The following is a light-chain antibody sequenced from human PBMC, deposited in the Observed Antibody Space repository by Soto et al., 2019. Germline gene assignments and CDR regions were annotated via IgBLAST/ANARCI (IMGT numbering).Light chain of an antibody. J-gene: IGKJ4*01. CDR3: QQFGSSPLT. CDR1: QSVRSSY. CDR2: GAS. V-gene: IGKV3-20*01. Sequence: LAPGERATLSCRASQSVRSSYLAWYQQKPGQAPRLLIYGASSRATGIPDRFSGSGSGTDFTLTINRLEPEDFAVYYCQQFGSSPLTFGGGTKVDIK.